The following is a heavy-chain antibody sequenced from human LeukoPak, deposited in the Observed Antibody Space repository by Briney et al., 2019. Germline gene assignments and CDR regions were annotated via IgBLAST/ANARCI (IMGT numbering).Heavy chain of an antibody. D-gene: IGHD4-11*01. CDR3: ARDKAVTTELTQYFQH. CDR1: GYTFTNFG. CDR2: ISAYNGYT. V-gene: IGHV1-18*01. J-gene: IGHJ1*01. Sequence: ASVKVSCKTSGYTFTNFGVSWVRQAPGQGLEWMGWISAYNGYTNYAQKLQVRVTMTTDTSTSTAYMELRSLTSDDTAVYYCARDKAVTTELTQYFQHWGQGTLVTVSS.